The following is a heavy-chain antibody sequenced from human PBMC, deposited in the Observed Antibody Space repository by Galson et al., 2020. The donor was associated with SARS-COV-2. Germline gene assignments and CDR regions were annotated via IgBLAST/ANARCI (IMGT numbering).Heavy chain of an antibody. CDR2: ISYDGSNK. V-gene: IGHV3-30*18. J-gene: IGHJ4*02. D-gene: IGHD3-22*01. CDR3: AKDSSYYYDSSGSSLDY. CDR1: GFTFSSYG. Sequence: TGGSLRLSCAASGFTFSSYGMHWVRQAPGKGLEWVAVISYDGSNKYYADSVKGRFTISRDNSKNTLYLQMNSLRAEDTAVYYCAKDSSYYYDSSGSSLDYWGQGTLVTVSS.